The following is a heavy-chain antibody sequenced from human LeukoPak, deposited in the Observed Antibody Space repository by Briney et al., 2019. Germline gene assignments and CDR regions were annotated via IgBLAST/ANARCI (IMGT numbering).Heavy chain of an antibody. CDR2: ISSSSSYI. Sequence: GGSLRLSCAASVYTFSSYSMNWVRQAPGKGLEWVSSISSSSSYIYYADSVKGRFTISRDNAKNTLYLQMNSLRAEDTAVYYCARERAVAILTGYYDYWGQGTLVTVSS. D-gene: IGHD3-9*01. V-gene: IGHV3-21*01. J-gene: IGHJ4*02. CDR3: ARERAVAILTGYYDY. CDR1: VYTFSSYS.